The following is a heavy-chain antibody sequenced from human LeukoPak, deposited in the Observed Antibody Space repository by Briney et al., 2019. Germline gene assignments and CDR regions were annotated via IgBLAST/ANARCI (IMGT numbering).Heavy chain of an antibody. V-gene: IGHV3-7*04. CDR2: IKQDGSKK. J-gene: IGHJ4*02. CDR1: GFPFSSYW. CDR3: TRVGYIDEGIDY. Sequence: GGSLRLSCVASGFPFSSYWMTWVRQAPGKGLEWVANIKQDGSKKSYVESVKGRFTISRDNAKNSLYLQMNSLRAEDTAIYYCTRVGYIDEGIDYWGQGTLVTVSS. D-gene: IGHD5-24*01.